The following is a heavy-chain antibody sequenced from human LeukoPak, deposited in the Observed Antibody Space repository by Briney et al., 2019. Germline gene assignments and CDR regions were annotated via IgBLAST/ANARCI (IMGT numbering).Heavy chain of an antibody. D-gene: IGHD5-24*01. CDR1: GFTFSSHW. Sequence: GGSLRLSCAASGFTFSSHWMHWVRHAPGKGLVWVSRTSSDGSGTINADSVKCRFTISRDNAKHTIYLQMNNLRAEDTAVYYCARAGEGLQTYCFYVWGQGAKVTVSS. V-gene: IGHV3-74*01. CDR3: ARAGEGLQTYCFYV. J-gene: IGHJ3*01. CDR2: TSSDGSGT.